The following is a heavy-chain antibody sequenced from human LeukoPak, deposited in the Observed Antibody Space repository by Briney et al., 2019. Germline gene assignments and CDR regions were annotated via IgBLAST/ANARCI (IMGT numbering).Heavy chain of an antibody. Sequence: ASVKVSCKASGGTFSSYAISWVRQAPGQGLEWMGRVIPILGIANYAQKFQGRVTITADKSTSTAYMELSSLRSEDTAVYYCARDPSGYGFDPWGQGTLVTVSS. CDR1: GGTFSSYA. V-gene: IGHV1-69*04. D-gene: IGHD5-12*01. J-gene: IGHJ5*02. CDR2: VIPILGIA. CDR3: ARDPSGYGFDP.